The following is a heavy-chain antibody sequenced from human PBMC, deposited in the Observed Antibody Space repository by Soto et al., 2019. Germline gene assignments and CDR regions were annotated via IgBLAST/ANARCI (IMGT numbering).Heavy chain of an antibody. CDR1: GDTFSSFA. Sequence: QVHLVQSGAEVKKPGSSVKVSCTASGDTFSSFAISWVRQAPGQGLEWMGGIIPIFRTPNYGQKFQGRVTITADEPTSTAYMELSSLRSEDTAVYYCARDKDREQLGGNYYYALDVGGQGTKVIVSS. CDR2: IIPIFRTP. CDR3: ARDKDREQLGGNYYYALDV. V-gene: IGHV1-69*12. D-gene: IGHD1-1*01. J-gene: IGHJ6*02.